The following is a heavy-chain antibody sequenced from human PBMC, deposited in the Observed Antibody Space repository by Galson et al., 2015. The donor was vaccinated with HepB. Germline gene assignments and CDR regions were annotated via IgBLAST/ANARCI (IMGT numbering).Heavy chain of an antibody. CDR1: GFTVSSNY. CDR3: AREGGVAAAGNYYYYGMDV. V-gene: IGHV3-66*01. D-gene: IGHD6-13*01. CDR2: IYSGGST. Sequence: LRLSCAASGFTVSSNYMSWVRQAPGKGLEWVSVIYSGGSTYYADSVKGRFTISRDNSKNTLYLQMNSLRAEDTAVYYCAREGGVAAAGNYYYYGMDVWGQGTTVTVSS. J-gene: IGHJ6*02.